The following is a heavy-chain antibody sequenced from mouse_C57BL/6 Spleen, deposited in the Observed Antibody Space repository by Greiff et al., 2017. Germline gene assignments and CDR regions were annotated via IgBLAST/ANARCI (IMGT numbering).Heavy chain of an antibody. CDR2: INPNNGVT. CDR3: ALLYYGSSYEENFDD. V-gene: IGHV1-26*01. Sequence: EVQLQQSGPELVTPGASVKISCKASGYTFTDYYMNWVKQSHGQSLEWIGDINPNNGVTIYNQKFKGKATLTVDKSSSTAYMELRSLTSEDSAVYYCALLYYGSSYEENFDDWGQGTTLTVSS. J-gene: IGHJ2*01. CDR1: GYTFTDYY. D-gene: IGHD1-1*01.